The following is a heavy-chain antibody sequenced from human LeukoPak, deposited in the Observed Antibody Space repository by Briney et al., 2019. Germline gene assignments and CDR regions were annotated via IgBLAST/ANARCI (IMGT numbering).Heavy chain of an antibody. CDR2: ISGSGT. CDR3: AKTHGDSLFDL. V-gene: IGHV3-23*01. D-gene: IGHD5-24*01. J-gene: IGHJ4*02. CDR1: GFTFSNFA. Sequence: GGSLRLSCAASGFTFSNFAMNWVRQAPGKGLEWVSTISGSGTYYSDSVKGRFTISRDNSKSTVYLQVNSLRVEDTALYYCAKTHGDSLFDLWGRGTLVNVSS.